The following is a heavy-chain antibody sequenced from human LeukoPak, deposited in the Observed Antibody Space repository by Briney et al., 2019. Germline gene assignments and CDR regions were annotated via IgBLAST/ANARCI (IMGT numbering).Heavy chain of an antibody. D-gene: IGHD2-21*02. CDR1: GYTFTGYY. CDR3: ARDRPPPDCGGDCYLYYFDY. J-gene: IGHJ4*02. Sequence: ATVNLSYKASGYTFTGYYMHWVRHGPGQGHEWIGWSNPNSGGTNYAQKFQGRVTMTRDTAISTAYMGLSRLRSGGSAVYYCARDRPPPDCGGDCYLYYFDYWGQGTLVTVSS. V-gene: IGHV1-2*02. CDR2: SNPNSGGT.